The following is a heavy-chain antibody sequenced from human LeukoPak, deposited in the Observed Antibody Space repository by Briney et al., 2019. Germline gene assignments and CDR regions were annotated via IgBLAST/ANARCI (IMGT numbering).Heavy chain of an antibody. J-gene: IGHJ4*02. V-gene: IGHV4-59*01. Sequence: PSETLSLTCSVSGGSISSYYWSWIRQPPGKGLEGIGYIYSRGTTNYNPSLKSRVTLSVDTSKNPFSLKLSSVTAADTAVYYCASSSSWDPLPVYWGPGTLVTVSS. CDR1: GGSISSYY. CDR2: IYSRGTT. D-gene: IGHD6-13*01. CDR3: ASSSSWDPLPVY.